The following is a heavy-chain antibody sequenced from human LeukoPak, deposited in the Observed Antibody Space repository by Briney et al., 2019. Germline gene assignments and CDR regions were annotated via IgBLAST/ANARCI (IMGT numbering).Heavy chain of an antibody. Sequence: NTSETLSLTCAVSGGSISPYYWSWIRQPPGKGLEWIGYIYYSGSTYYNPSLTSRVTISLDTSKNQFSLNLTSVTTADTAVYYCARSKDRWFPSKIDYWGQGTLVAVSS. D-gene: IGHD2-15*01. CDR3: ARSKDRWFPSKIDY. CDR2: IYYSGST. V-gene: IGHV4-59*08. CDR1: GGSISPYY. J-gene: IGHJ4*02.